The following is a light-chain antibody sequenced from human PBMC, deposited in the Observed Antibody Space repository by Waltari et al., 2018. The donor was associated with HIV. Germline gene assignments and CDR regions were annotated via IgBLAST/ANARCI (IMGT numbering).Light chain of an antibody. CDR2: RNH. CDR1: RSNIGSNT. J-gene: IGLJ3*02. V-gene: IGLV1-44*01. CDR3: ATWDDALSGPV. Sequence: QSVLTQPPSASGTPGQRVIISCSGNRSNIGSNTVNWYQQFSGAAPTLLIYRNHQRPAAVPDRFSGSKSGSAASLAISGLKSEDEADYHCATWDDALSGPVFGAGTKLTV.